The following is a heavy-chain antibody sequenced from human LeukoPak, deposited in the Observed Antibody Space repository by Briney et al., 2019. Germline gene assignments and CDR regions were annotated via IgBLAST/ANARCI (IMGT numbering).Heavy chain of an antibody. D-gene: IGHD4/OR15-4a*01. J-gene: IGHJ2*01. CDR3: AREPGADWYFDL. CDR1: GSTFSSYA. Sequence: PGGSLRLSCAASGSTFSSYALHWVRQAPGKGLHWVAVISYDGSNKYYADSVKGRFTISRDNSKNTLYLQMNSLRAEDTAVYYCAREPGADWYFDLWGRGTLVTVSS. V-gene: IGHV3-30-3*01. CDR2: ISYDGSNK.